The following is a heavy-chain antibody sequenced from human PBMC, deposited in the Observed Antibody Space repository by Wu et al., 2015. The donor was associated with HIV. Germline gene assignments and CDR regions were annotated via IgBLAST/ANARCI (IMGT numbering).Heavy chain of an antibody. J-gene: IGHJ6*03. Sequence: QVQLVQSGAEVKKPGSSVKVSCKASGGTFSSYAISWVRQAPGQGLEWMGGIIPIFGTANYAQKFQGRVTITTDESTSTAYMELSSLRSDDTAIYYCARSRFERDVIYGVTTNYYYYNMDVWGKGTTVTVSS. CDR2: IIPIFGTA. CDR1: GGTFSSYA. D-gene: IGHD3-3*01. CDR3: ARSRFERDVIYGVTTNYYYYNMDV. V-gene: IGHV1-69*05.